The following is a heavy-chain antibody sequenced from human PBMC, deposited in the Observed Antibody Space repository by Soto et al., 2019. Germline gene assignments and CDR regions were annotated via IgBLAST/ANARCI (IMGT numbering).Heavy chain of an antibody. CDR3: ARRDGWDLKWCDS. D-gene: IGHD6-19*01. Sequence: QVQLVQSGAEVKKPGASVKVSCKASGYRFSNYDMNWVRQAPGQGLEWMGWVNPNRANTGDAQKFRGRLTLTTNTSITTAYREMSSLTSEETAVYYCARRDGWDLKWCDSWGQGTLVTVSS. CDR2: VNPNRANT. V-gene: IGHV1-8*01. J-gene: IGHJ5*01. CDR1: GYRFSNYD.